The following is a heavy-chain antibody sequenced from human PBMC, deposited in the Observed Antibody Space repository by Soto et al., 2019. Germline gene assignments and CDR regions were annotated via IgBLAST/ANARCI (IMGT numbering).Heavy chain of an antibody. CDR2: IYHSGST. Sequence: TSETLSLTCAVSGGSIGSGGYSWSWIRQPPGKGLEWIGYIYHSGSTYYNPSLKSRVTISVDRSKNQFSLKLSSVTAADTAVYYCARENWNDNTGWSWFDPWGQGTLVTVSS. J-gene: IGHJ5*02. CDR1: GGSIGSGGYS. D-gene: IGHD1-1*01. CDR3: ARENWNDNTGWSWFDP. V-gene: IGHV4-30-2*01.